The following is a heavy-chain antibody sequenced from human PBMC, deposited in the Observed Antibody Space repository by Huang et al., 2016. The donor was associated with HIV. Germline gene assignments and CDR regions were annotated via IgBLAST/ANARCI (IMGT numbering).Heavy chain of an antibody. V-gene: IGHV3-49*05. Sequence: EVQFVESGGGLVKPGRSLRLSCTASGFTFGNYGMSWFRQALGKGLEWVGFIRSKEYSETTEYAASVKGRFTISRDDSKSIAYLQMNSLKPEDTAVYYCTRDSVYPNYYDGSGFYFDYWGQGTLVTVSS. CDR3: TRDSVYPNYYDGSGFYFDY. CDR1: GFTFGNYG. J-gene: IGHJ4*02. D-gene: IGHD3-22*01. CDR2: IRSKEYSETT.